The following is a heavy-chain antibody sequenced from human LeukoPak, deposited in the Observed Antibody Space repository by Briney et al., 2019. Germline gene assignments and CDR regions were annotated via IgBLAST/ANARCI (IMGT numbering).Heavy chain of an antibody. D-gene: IGHD2-15*01. J-gene: IGHJ5*02. Sequence: VASVKVSCKASGYTFTGYYMHWVRQAPGQGLEWMGWIHPNSGGTNYAQKFQGGVTMTIDTSISTAYMEMSRLTSDDTAVYYCARDFSYCSGGSCYPNYFDPWGQGTLVTVSS. CDR2: IHPNSGGT. CDR3: ARDFSYCSGGSCYPNYFDP. CDR1: GYTFTGYY. V-gene: IGHV1-2*02.